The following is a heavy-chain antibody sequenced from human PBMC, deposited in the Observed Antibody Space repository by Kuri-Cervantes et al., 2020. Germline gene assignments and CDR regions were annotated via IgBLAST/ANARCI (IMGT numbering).Heavy chain of an antibody. Sequence: GESLKISCAASGFTFSNAWMSWVRQAPGKGLEWVSYISSSSSTIYYADSVKGRFTISRDNAKNSLYLQMNSLRDEDTAVYYCATLSDMYQLLLDYWGQGTLVTVSS. CDR2: ISSSSSTI. J-gene: IGHJ4*02. CDR1: GFTFSNAW. D-gene: IGHD2-2*01. V-gene: IGHV3-48*02. CDR3: ATLSDMYQLLLDY.